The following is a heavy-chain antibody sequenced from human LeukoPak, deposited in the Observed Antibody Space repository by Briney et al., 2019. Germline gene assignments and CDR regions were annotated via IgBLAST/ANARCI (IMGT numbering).Heavy chain of an antibody. CDR1: GFTFSSYG. D-gene: IGHD1-26*01. Sequence: VGSLRLSCAASGFTFSSYGMHWVRQAPGKGLEWVAVISYDGSNKYYADSVKGRFTTSRDNSMNTLYLQMNSLRAEDTAVYYCAKAREVGATFYFDYWGQGTLVTVSS. CDR3: AKAREVGATFYFDY. J-gene: IGHJ4*02. V-gene: IGHV3-30*18. CDR2: ISYDGSNK.